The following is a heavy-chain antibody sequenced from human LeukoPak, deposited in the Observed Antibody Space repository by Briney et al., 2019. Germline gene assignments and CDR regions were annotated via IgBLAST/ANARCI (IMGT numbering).Heavy chain of an antibody. Sequence: SVKVSCKASGGNFSSYAISWVRQAPGQGLEWMGGIIPIFGTANYAQKFQGRVTITADESTSTAYMELSSLRSEDTAVYYCARGIEAAIPFDYWGQGTLVTVSS. V-gene: IGHV1-69*13. CDR1: GGNFSSYA. D-gene: IGHD2-2*02. CDR3: ARGIEAAIPFDY. CDR2: IIPIFGTA. J-gene: IGHJ4*02.